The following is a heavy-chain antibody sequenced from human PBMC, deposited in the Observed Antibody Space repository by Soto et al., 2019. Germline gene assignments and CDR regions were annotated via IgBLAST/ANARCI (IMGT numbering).Heavy chain of an antibody. CDR3: AKGNGDYGDPASYYGMDV. J-gene: IGHJ6*02. CDR1: GFPFSRYA. V-gene: IGHV3-30*18. D-gene: IGHD4-17*01. Sequence: QVQLVESGGGVVQPGRSLRLSCAASGFPFSRYAIHWVRQAPGKGPEWVAVISYEGSSNYYEDSVKGRFTISRDNSKNALYLQMNRLRVEDTAVYYCAKGNGDYGDPASYYGMDVWGQGTTVTVSS. CDR2: ISYEGSSN.